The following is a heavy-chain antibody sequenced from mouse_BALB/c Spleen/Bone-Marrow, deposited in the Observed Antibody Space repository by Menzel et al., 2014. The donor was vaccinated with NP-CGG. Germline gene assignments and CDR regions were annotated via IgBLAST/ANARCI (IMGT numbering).Heavy chain of an antibody. CDR1: GFSLTSYG. D-gene: IGHD2-1*01. CDR2: IWSGGST. Sequence: VMLVGSGPGLVQPSQSLSITCTVSGFSLTSYGVHWVRQSPGKGLEWLGVIWSGGSTDYNAALISRLSISKDNSKSQVFFKMNSLQANDTAIYYCARMRYYGNYYAMDYWGQRTSVTVSS. V-gene: IGHV2-2*02. CDR3: ARMRYYGNYYAMDY. J-gene: IGHJ4*01.